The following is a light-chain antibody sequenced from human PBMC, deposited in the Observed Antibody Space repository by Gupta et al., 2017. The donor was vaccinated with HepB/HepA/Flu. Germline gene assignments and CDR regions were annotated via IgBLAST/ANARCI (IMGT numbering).Light chain of an antibody. CDR2: KAS. Sequence: DIQMTQSPSTLSASVRDRVTITCRASQSVSYWLAWYQQKPRKAPTLLIYKASSLESGVPSRFSGSGSGTEFTITITSLQPDDFATYYCQQYNTYPWTFGQGTKVEIK. J-gene: IGKJ1*01. V-gene: IGKV1-5*03. CDR3: QQYNTYPWT. CDR1: QSVSYW.